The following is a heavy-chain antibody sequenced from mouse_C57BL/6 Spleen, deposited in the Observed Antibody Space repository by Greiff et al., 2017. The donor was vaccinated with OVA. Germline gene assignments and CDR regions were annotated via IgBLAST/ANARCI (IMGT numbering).Heavy chain of an antibody. CDR1: GFNIKDYY. CDR3: ARSGDSNYNWYFDV. CDR2: IDPEDGDT. D-gene: IGHD2-5*01. Sequence: VQLQQSGAELVKPGASVKLSCTASGFNIKDYYMHWVKQRTEQGLEWIGRIDPEDGDTKYAPKFQGKATITADTSSNTAYLQLSSLTSEDTAVYYCARSGDSNYNWYFDVWGTGTTVTVSS. V-gene: IGHV14-2*01. J-gene: IGHJ1*03.